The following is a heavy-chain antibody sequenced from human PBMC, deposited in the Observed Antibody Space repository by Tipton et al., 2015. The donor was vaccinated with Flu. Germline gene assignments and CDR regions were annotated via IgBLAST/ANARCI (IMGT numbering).Heavy chain of an antibody. D-gene: IGHD5-12*01. Sequence: QLVQSGAEVKKPGASVKVSCKAFGYSFVSYGISWVRQAPGQGLEWMGWISGYNDNTKYAQKFQGRVTMTTDTSTSTAYMEMRGLRSDDTAVYYCARGSGYAGDHWGQGTLVTVS. CDR2: ISGYNDNT. J-gene: IGHJ5*02. CDR3: ARGSGYAGDH. CDR1: GYSFVSYG. V-gene: IGHV1-18*01.